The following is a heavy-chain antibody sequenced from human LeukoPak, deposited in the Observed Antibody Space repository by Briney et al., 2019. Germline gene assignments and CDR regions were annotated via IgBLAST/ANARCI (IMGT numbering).Heavy chain of an antibody. CDR3: ASYAITIFGVVTWENY. J-gene: IGHJ4*02. D-gene: IGHD3-3*01. V-gene: IGHV4-30-4*08. Sequence: SWIRQPPGKGLEWIGYIYYSGSTYYNPSLKSRVTISVDTSKNQFSLKLSSVTAADTAVYYCASYAITIFGVVTWENYWGQGTLVTVSS. CDR2: IYYSGST.